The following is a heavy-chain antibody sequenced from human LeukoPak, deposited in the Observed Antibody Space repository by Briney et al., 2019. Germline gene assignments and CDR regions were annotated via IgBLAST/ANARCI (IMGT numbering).Heavy chain of an antibody. CDR1: GGSISTNTYY. D-gene: IGHD3-22*01. J-gene: IGHJ4*02. Sequence: SETLSLTCTVSGGSISTNTYYWGWIRQPPGKGLEWIGSIYYSGSTNYNPSLKSRVTISVDTSKNQFSLKLSSVTAADTAVYYCASYSYYYDSSGYFDYWGQGTLVTVSS. V-gene: IGHV4-39*07. CDR3: ASYSYYYDSSGYFDY. CDR2: IYYSGST.